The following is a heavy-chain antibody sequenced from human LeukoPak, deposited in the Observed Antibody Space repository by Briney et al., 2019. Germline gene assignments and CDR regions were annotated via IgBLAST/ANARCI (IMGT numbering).Heavy chain of an antibody. CDR1: GFSFSSYG. J-gene: IGHJ4*02. CDR3: AKKGYYDGSGYYMYYFDH. CDR2: IRFDGSNK. Sequence: PGGSLRLSCAASGFSFSSYGMHWVRQAPGKGLEWVAFIRFDGSNKYYVDSVKGRFTISRDNSENTLYLQMNSLRAEDTAVYYCAKKGYYDGSGYYMYYFDHWGQGTLVTVSS. V-gene: IGHV3-30*02. D-gene: IGHD3-22*01.